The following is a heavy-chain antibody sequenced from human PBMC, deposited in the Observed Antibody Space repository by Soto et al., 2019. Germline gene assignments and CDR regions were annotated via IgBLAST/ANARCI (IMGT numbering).Heavy chain of an antibody. V-gene: IGHV3-73*01. J-gene: IGHJ4*02. CDR2: IRSKANSYAT. D-gene: IGHD2-15*01. Sequence: PGGSLRLSCAASGFTFSGSAMHWVRQASGKGLEWVGRIRSKANSYATAYAASVKGRFTISRDDSKNTAYLQMNSLKTEDTAVYYCAKGAYAVVAASYFDYWGQGTLVTVSS. CDR3: AKGAYAVVAASYFDY. CDR1: GFTFSGSA.